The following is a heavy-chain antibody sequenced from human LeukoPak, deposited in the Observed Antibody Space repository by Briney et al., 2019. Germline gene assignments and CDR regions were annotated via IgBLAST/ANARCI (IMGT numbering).Heavy chain of an antibody. CDR1: GFTFSSYA. CDR2: IKQDGSEK. V-gene: IGHV3-7*01. D-gene: IGHD3-10*01. Sequence: GGSLRLSCAASGFTFSSYAMSWVRQAPGKGLEWVANIKQDGSEKYYVDSVRGRFTISRDNAKNSLYLQMNSLRAEDTAVYYCARENTLLWFGERYYYYGMDVWGQGTTVTVSS. CDR3: ARENTLLWFGERYYYYGMDV. J-gene: IGHJ6*02.